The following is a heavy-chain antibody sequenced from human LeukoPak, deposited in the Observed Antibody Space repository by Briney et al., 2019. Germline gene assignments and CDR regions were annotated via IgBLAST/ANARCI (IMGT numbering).Heavy chain of an antibody. V-gene: IGHV1-46*01. CDR2: INPSGSST. Sequence: GASVKVSCKASGYSFTSHYMHWVRQAPGQGLEWLGLINPSGSSTLYAQKFQGRVTVTTDTFTSTTYLELRSLRSDDTAVYYCATDTSGFRNAFDIWGQGTVVTVSS. CDR3: ATDTSGFRNAFDI. CDR1: GYSFTSHY. D-gene: IGHD3-22*01. J-gene: IGHJ3*02.